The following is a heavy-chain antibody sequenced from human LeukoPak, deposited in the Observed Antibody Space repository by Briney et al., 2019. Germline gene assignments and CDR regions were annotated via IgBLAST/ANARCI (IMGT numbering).Heavy chain of an antibody. CDR1: GGSVSSGSYY. CDR2: IYYSGST. V-gene: IGHV4-61*01. CDR3: ARDQDGMDV. J-gene: IGHJ6*04. Sequence: SETLSLTCTVSGGSVSSGSYYWSWTRQPPGKGLEWVGYIYYSGSTNYNPSLKSRVTISVDTSKNQFSLKLSSVTAADTAVYYCARDQDGMDVWGKGTTVTVSS.